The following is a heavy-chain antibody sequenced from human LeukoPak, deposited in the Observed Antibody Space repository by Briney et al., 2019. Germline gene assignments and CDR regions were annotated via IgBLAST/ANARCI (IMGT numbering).Heavy chain of an antibody. D-gene: IGHD5-12*01. J-gene: IGHJ2*01. CDR3: ASLWGTPATARLSYWYFDL. V-gene: IGHV4-31*03. CDR2: IYYSGST. Sequence: SQTLSLTCTVSGGSISSGGYYWSWIRQHPGKGLEWIGYIYYSGSTYYNPSLKSRVTISVDTSKNQFSLKLSPVTAADTAVYYCASLWGTPATARLSYWYFDLWGRGTLVTVSS. CDR1: GGSISSGGYY.